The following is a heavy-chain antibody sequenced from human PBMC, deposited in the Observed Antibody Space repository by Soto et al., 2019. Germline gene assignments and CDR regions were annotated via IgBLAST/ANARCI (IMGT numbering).Heavy chain of an antibody. V-gene: IGHV3-48*02. Sequence: EVQLVESGGGLVQPGGSLRLSCAASGFTFSSYSMNWVRQAPGKGLEWVSYISSSSSTIYYADSVKGRFTISRDNAKNSLYLQMNSLRDEDTAVYYCARPVPRGSRWSSSYYYGMDVWGQGTTVTVSS. CDR1: GFTFSSYS. CDR2: ISSSSSTI. J-gene: IGHJ6*02. D-gene: IGHD2-15*01. CDR3: ARPVPRGSRWSSSYYYGMDV.